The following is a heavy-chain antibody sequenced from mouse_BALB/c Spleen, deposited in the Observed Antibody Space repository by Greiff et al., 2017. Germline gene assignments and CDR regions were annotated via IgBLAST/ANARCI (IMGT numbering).Heavy chain of an antibody. Sequence: EVKLVESGPGLVKPSQSLSLTCTVTGYSITSDYAWNWIRQFPGNKLEWMGYISYSGSTSYNPSLKSRISITRDTSKNQFFLQLNSVTTEDTATYYCARSPYDGYYAYYFDYWGQGTTLTVSS. J-gene: IGHJ2*01. V-gene: IGHV3-2*02. CDR3: ARSPYDGYYAYYFDY. CDR2: ISYSGST. D-gene: IGHD2-3*01. CDR1: GYSITSDYA.